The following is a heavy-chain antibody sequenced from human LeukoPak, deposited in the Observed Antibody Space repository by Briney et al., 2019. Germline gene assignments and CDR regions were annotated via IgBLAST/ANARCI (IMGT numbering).Heavy chain of an antibody. J-gene: IGHJ4*02. CDR2: ISDDGRRK. Sequence: GGSLRLSCAASGFSFISYGMHWVRQAPGKGLEWVGVISDDGRRKDYADSVKGRFTISRDKSKDTLYLQMNSLRAEDTAVYYCAKRPSDYGDYVSYFDYWGQGTLVTVSS. D-gene: IGHD4-17*01. V-gene: IGHV3-30*18. CDR1: GFSFISYG. CDR3: AKRPSDYGDYVSYFDY.